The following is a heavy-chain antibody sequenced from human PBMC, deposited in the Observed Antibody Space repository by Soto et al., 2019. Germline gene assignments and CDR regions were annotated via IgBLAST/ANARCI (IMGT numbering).Heavy chain of an antibody. CDR3: ARPDQAGYYYYGMDV. Sequence: RASVKVSCKASGGTFSSYAISWVRQAPGQGLEWMGGIIPIFGTANYAQKFQGRVTITADESTSTAYMELSSLRSEDTAVYYCARPDQAGYYYYGMDVWGQGTTVTVSS. CDR2: IIPIFGTA. CDR1: GGTFSSYA. J-gene: IGHJ6*02. V-gene: IGHV1-69*13.